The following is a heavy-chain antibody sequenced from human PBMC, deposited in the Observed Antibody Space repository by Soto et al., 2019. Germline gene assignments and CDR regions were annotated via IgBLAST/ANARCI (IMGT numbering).Heavy chain of an antibody. CDR2: ISESGHHT. CDR3: AKSDGCGGGACYTGPEYYFGV. V-gene: IGHV3-23*01. CDR1: GFPSSTYA. Sequence: DVQLLESGGGLVEPGGSLTLSCAASGFPSSTYALNWVRQAPGMVPEWVSTISESGHHTHYADSVKGRFTTSRDKSKNTLSLQMNSLSVVVTAIYYCAKSDGCGGGACYTGPEYYFGVWGRVTLVTFYS. J-gene: IGHJ2*01. D-gene: IGHD3-16*02.